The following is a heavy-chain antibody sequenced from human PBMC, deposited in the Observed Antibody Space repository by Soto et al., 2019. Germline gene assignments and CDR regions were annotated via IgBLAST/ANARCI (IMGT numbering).Heavy chain of an antibody. D-gene: IGHD2-15*01. CDR1: GGSISSGGYY. V-gene: IGHV4-31*03. Sequence: TLSLTCTVSGGSISSGGYYWSWIRQHPGKGLEWIGYIYYSGSTYYNPSLKSRVTISVDTSKNQFSLKLSSVTAADTAVYYCARDSPLGYCSGGSCYSGYYYGMDVWGQGTTVTVSS. CDR2: IYYSGST. CDR3: ARDSPLGYCSGGSCYSGYYYGMDV. J-gene: IGHJ6*02.